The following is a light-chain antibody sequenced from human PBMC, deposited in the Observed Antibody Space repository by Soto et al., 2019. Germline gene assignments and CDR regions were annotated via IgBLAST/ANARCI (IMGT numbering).Light chain of an antibody. CDR3: QQYYNWPRT. J-gene: IGKJ1*01. CDR1: QTIGATY. CDR2: DAS. V-gene: IGKV3-20*01. Sequence: DIVLTQSPGTLSLSPGETATLYCRTSQTIGATYLAWYQQKPGQAPRLLIYDASNRATGIPDRFSGSGSGTDFTLTISGLEPEDFAVYYCQQYYNWPRTFGQGTKVDIK.